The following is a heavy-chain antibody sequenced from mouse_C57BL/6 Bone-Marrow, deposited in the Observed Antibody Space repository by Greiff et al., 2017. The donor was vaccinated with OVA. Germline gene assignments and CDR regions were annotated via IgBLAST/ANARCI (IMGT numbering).Heavy chain of an antibody. V-gene: IGHV1-50*01. CDR2: IDPSDSYT. CDR3: ARSLLRYCYAMDY. J-gene: IGHJ4*01. D-gene: IGHD1-1*01. CDR1: GYTFTSYW. Sequence: VQLQQSGAELVKPGASVKLSCKASGYTFTSYWMQWVKQRPGQGLEWIGEIDPSDSYTNYNQKFKGKATLTVDTSSSTAYMQLSSLTSEDSAVYYCARSLLRYCYAMDYWGQGTSVTVSS.